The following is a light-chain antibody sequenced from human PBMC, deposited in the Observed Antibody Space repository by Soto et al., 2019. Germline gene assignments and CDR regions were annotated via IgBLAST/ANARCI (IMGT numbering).Light chain of an antibody. Sequence: QSALTQPRSVSGSPGQSVTISSTGTSSDVGTYDFVSWYQQHPDKAPRLMIFDVSERPSGVPDRFSGTKSGTTASLTISGLPAGDEADNYCCLYEVTFYVFGTATKVTVL. CDR2: DVS. V-gene: IGLV2-11*01. CDR3: CLYEVTFYV. CDR1: SSDVGTYDF. J-gene: IGLJ1*01.